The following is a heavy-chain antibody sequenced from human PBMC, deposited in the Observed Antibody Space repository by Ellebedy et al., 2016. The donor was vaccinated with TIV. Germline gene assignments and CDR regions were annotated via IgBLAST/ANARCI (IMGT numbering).Heavy chain of an antibody. CDR3: ARGTTVTTGGPPRY. J-gene: IGHJ4*02. Sequence: SETLSLXXAVYGGSFSGYYWSWIRQPPGKGLEWIGEINHSGSTNYNPSLKSRVTISVDTSKNQFSLKLSSVTAADTAVYYCARGTTVTTGGPPRYWGQGTLVTVSS. D-gene: IGHD4-17*01. CDR2: INHSGST. CDR1: GGSFSGYY. V-gene: IGHV4-34*01.